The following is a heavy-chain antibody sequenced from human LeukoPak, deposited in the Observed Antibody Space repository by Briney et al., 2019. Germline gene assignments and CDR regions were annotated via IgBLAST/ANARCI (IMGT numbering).Heavy chain of an antibody. Sequence: SQTLSLTCTVSGGSISSGGYYWSWIRQPPGKGLEWIGYIYHSGSTYYNPSLKSRVTISVDRSKNQFSLKLSSVTAADTAVYYCARGDTIFGVVIMAPLGYWGQGTLVTVSS. CDR3: ARGDTIFGVVIMAPLGY. D-gene: IGHD3-3*01. CDR2: IYHSGST. J-gene: IGHJ4*02. CDR1: GGSISSGGYY. V-gene: IGHV4-30-2*01.